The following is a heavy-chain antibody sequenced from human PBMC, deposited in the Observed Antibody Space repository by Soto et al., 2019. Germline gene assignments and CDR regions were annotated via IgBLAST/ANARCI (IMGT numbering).Heavy chain of an antibody. J-gene: IGHJ4*02. V-gene: IGHV3-23*01. CDR2: IGNYGGDI. CDR3: AKQRAGYGSGSDTFYFDF. D-gene: IGHD3-10*01. Sequence: GGSLRLSCAASAFTFSNYAMAWVRQAPGKGLEWVSSIGNYGGDISYADSVKGRFTISRDNSKNTLYLQMDSLRAEDTAVYYCAKQRAGYGSGSDTFYFDFWGQGTLVTVSS. CDR1: AFTFSNYA.